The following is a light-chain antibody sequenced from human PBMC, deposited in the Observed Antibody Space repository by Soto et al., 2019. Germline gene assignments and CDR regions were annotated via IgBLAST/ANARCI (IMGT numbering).Light chain of an antibody. CDR1: QSVLYSSNNKNY. Sequence: DIVMTQSPDSLAVSLGERATINCKSSQSVLYSSNNKNYLAWYQQKPGQPPKLLIYCASTRESGVPDRFSGSGSGTDFTLTISSLQAEDVAVYYCQQYYSTPDTFGQGTKVEIK. CDR3: QQYYSTPDT. J-gene: IGKJ1*01. V-gene: IGKV4-1*01. CDR2: CAS.